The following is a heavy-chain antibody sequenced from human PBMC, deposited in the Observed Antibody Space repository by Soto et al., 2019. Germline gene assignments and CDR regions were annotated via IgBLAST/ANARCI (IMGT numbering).Heavy chain of an antibody. D-gene: IGHD2-15*01. CDR2: IRSKANSDAI. Sequence: EVQLVESGGGLVQPGGSLKLSCAASGFTFSASAMHWVRQASGKGLEWVGRIRSKANSDAIAYAASVKGRFTISRDDSMXTAYLQMNRLKTEDTAVYYCVRYCSGGSCPDAFDIWGQGTMVTVSS. J-gene: IGHJ3*02. V-gene: IGHV3-73*02. CDR3: VRYCSGGSCPDAFDI. CDR1: GFTFSASA.